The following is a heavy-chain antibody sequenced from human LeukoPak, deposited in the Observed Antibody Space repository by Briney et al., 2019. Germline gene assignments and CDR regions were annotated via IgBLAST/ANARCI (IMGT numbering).Heavy chain of an antibody. CDR3: ARDKYGSGSYFDY. CDR2: IWYDGSNK. CDR1: GFTFSSYG. J-gene: IGHJ4*02. Sequence: GGSLRLSCAASGFTFSSYGMHWVRQAPGKGLEWVAVIWYDGSNKYYADSVKGRSTISRDNSKNTLYLQMNSLRAEDTAVYYCARDKYGSGSYFDYWGQGTLVTVSS. V-gene: IGHV3-33*01. D-gene: IGHD3-10*01.